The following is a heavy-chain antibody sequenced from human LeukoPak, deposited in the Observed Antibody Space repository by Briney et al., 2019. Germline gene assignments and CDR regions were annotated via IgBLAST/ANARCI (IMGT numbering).Heavy chain of an antibody. V-gene: IGHV1-18*01. Sequence: ASVKVSCKASGYTLTSYGISWVRLAPGQGLEWMGWISGYNGNTNYAQKLQGRVTMTTDTSTSTAYMELRSLRSDDTAVYYCARDRPTAMESSFYFYGMDVWGQGTTVTVSS. J-gene: IGHJ6*02. CDR1: GYTLTSYG. CDR3: ARDRPTAMESSFYFYGMDV. CDR2: ISGYNGNT. D-gene: IGHD5-18*01.